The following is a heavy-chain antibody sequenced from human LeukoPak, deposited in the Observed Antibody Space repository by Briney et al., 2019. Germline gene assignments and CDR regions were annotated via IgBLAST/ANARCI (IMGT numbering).Heavy chain of an antibody. V-gene: IGHV4-39*01. CDR2: IYYSGST. J-gene: IGHJ5*02. CDR3: ARRGSVLSPATFDP. Sequence: SETLSLTCTVSGGSISSSSYYWGWIRQPPRKGLEWIGSIYYSGSTYYNPSLKSRVTISVDTSKNQFSLKLSSVTAADTAVYYCARRGSVLSPATFDPWGQGTLVTVSS. CDR1: GGSISSSSYY. D-gene: IGHD3-16*01.